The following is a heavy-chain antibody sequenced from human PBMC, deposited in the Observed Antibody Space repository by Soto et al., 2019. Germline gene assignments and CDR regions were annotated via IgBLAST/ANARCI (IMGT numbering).Heavy chain of an antibody. CDR1: GNTFTGKH. V-gene: IGHV1-2*02. CDR2: INPNSGET. J-gene: IGHJ5*02. CDR3: TRGTTYYASGSFYNSWFDP. D-gene: IGHD3-10*01. Sequence: QVQLVQSGAEVKEPGASVKVSCKASGNTFTGKHIHWVRQAPGQGLEWLGCINPNSGETSYPQKFQGRVTVTRDTSITTGYMELSRLTFDDTAVYYCTRGTTYYASGSFYNSWFDPWGQGTLVTVSS.